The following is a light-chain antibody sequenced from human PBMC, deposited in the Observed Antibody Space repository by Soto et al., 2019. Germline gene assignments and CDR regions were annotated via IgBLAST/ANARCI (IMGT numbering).Light chain of an antibody. CDR2: GAS. J-gene: IGKJ1*01. V-gene: IGKV3-20*01. Sequence: IVLTQSPATLSVSPGERATLSCRASQSVSSSYLAWYQQKPGQAPRLLIYGASSRATGIADRFSASGSGADFTLTISRLEPEDFAVYYCQQYISSPLTFGQGTKVDIK. CDR1: QSVSSSY. CDR3: QQYISSPLT.